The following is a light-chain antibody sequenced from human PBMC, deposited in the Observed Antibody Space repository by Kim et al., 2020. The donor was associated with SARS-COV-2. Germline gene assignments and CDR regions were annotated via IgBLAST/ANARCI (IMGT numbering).Light chain of an antibody. CDR3: LQGTHWPRT. CDR1: ESLVNTDGNTY. CDR2: KVS. Sequence: EVVMTQSPLSLPVTLGQPASISCRSSESLVNTDGNTYLNWFHQRPGQAPRRLIYKVSIRDSGVPDRFSGSGSGTDFTLKINRVEAEDVGVYYCLQGTHWPRTFGQGTKVEI. V-gene: IGKV2-30*01. J-gene: IGKJ1*01.